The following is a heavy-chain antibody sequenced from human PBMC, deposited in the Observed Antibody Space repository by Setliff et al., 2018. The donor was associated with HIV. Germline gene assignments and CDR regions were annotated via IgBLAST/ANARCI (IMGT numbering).Heavy chain of an antibody. D-gene: IGHD2-15*01. CDR2: IYYSGRT. V-gene: IGHV4-31*11. Sequence: PSEILSLTCAVSGDSITRGGYYWSWIRQFAGKGLEWIADIYYSGRTNYNPSLKSRLTVSIDTSKNHLSLKLTSMTAADTAMYFCARGKDPGLYFDNWRQVMLVTVSS. CDR1: GDSITRGGYY. CDR3: ARGKDPGLYFDN. J-gene: IGHJ4*02.